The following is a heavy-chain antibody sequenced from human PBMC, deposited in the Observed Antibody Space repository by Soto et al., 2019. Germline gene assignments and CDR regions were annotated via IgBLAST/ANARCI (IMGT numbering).Heavy chain of an antibody. Sequence: SETLSRTSTVSGGSISTYYWSWIRQPPGKALEWIGYIYYTGSTDYNPSLKSRVTISVDTSKDQFSLKLASVTAADTAVYYCERAYQSSGFDSWGQGTLVTVSS. CDR3: ERAYQSSGFDS. CDR1: GGSISTYY. V-gene: IGHV4-59*01. CDR2: IYYTGST. D-gene: IGHD2-2*01. J-gene: IGHJ4*02.